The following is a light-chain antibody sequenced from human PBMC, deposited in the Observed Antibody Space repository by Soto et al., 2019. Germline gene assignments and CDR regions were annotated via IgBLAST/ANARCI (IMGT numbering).Light chain of an antibody. Sequence: QSALTQPASVSGSPGQSITISCTYNLVSWYQQHPGKAPKLLIYEGNKRPSGVSNRFSGSKSGNTASLTISGLQAADEADYYCCSYAGQRVVFGGGTKLTVL. CDR1: NL. CDR3: CSYAGQRVV. CDR2: EGN. J-gene: IGLJ2*01. V-gene: IGLV2-23*01.